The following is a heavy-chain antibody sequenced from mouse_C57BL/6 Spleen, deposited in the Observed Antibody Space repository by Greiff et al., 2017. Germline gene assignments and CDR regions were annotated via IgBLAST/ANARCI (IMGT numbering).Heavy chain of an antibody. CDR1: GFTFSDYG. V-gene: IGHV5-17*01. J-gene: IGHJ4*01. CDR3: ASGNYVTIYAMDY. CDR2: ISSGSGTI. D-gene: IGHD2-1*01. Sequence: EVQLVESGGGLVKPGGSLKLSCAASGFTFSDYGMHWVRQAPGRGLEWVAYISSGSGTIYYAGTVKGRCTLTRDNAKNTLFLQMTSLRSEDTAMYDCASGNYVTIYAMDYWGQGTSVTVSS.